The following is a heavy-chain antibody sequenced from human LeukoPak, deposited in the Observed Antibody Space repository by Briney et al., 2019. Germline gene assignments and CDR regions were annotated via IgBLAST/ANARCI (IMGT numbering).Heavy chain of an antibody. CDR1: GFTFSSYW. J-gene: IGHJ3*02. Sequence: GGSLRLSCAASGFTFSSYWMHWVRQVPGKGLVWVSRINSDGSSTSYADSVKGRFTISRGNAKNTLCVQMNSLRAEDTAVYYCSTGSGHAFDIWGRGTMVTVSS. D-gene: IGHD3-10*01. CDR2: INSDGSST. CDR3: STGSGHAFDI. V-gene: IGHV3-74*01.